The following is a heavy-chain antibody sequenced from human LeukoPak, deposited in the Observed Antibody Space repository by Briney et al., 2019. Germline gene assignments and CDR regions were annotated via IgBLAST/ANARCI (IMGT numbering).Heavy chain of an antibody. Sequence: SETLSLTCTVSGGSISSYYWSWIRQPPGKGLEWIGYIYYSGSTNYNPSIKSRVTISVETSKNQFSLKLSSVTAADTAVYYCARLGAYYYGSGTGNWFDPWGHGTLVTVSS. CDR2: IYYSGST. CDR1: GGSISSYY. D-gene: IGHD3-10*01. CDR3: ARLGAYYYGSGTGNWFDP. J-gene: IGHJ5*02. V-gene: IGHV4-59*01.